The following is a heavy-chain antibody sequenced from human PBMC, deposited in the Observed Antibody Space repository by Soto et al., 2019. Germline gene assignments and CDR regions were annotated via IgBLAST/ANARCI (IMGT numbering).Heavy chain of an antibody. D-gene: IGHD2-2*01. CDR2: IYWDDDK. Sequence: KESGPTLVKPTQTLTLTCTFSGFSLSTSGVGVGWIRQPPGKALEWLALIYWDDDKRYSPSLKSRLTITKDTSKNQVVLTMTNMDPVDTATYYCAHSGFYCSSTSCYAGNWFDPWGQGTLVTVSS. V-gene: IGHV2-5*02. CDR3: AHSGFYCSSTSCYAGNWFDP. CDR1: GFSLSTSGVG. J-gene: IGHJ5*02.